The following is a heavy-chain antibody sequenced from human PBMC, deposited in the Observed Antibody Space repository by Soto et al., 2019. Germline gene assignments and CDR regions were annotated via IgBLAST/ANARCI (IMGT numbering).Heavy chain of an antibody. CDR3: AREQPDYSNPFDY. J-gene: IGHJ4*02. V-gene: IGHV3-48*02. CDR1: GFTFSSYS. D-gene: IGHD4-4*01. CDR2: ISSSSTI. Sequence: PGGSLRLSCAASGFTFSSYSMNWVRQAPGKGLEWVSYISSSSTIYYADSVKGRSTISRDNAKNSLYLQMNSLRDEDTAVYYCAREQPDYSNPFDYWGQGTLVTVSS.